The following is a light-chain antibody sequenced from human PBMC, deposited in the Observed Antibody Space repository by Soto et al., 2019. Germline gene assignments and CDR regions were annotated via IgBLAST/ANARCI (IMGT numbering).Light chain of an antibody. CDR2: DAS. CDR3: QQYNSYSLT. Sequence: DIQMTQSPSSLSASVGDRVIIACRASQSISSWLAWYQQKPGKAPKLLIYDASSLESGVPSRFSGSGSGTEFTLTISSLQPDDFATYYCQQYNSYSLTFGGGTKVDI. J-gene: IGKJ4*01. V-gene: IGKV1-5*01. CDR1: QSISSW.